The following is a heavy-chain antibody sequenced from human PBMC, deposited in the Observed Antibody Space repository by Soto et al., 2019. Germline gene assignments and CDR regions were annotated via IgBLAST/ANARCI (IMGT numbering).Heavy chain of an antibody. CDR2: VNAHNHIT. CDR3: ARDSRVGANSDACDV. Sequence: GQLVQSGAEVKKPGASVKVSCKASGCSFDSFGISWVRQAPGQGLEWMGRVNAHNHITKYAQKFQGRVTITRDTSTSTDYMEVMSLTSDDTAVYYCARDSRVGANSDACDVWGQGTMVTVSS. CDR1: GCSFDSFG. V-gene: IGHV1-18*01. J-gene: IGHJ3*01. D-gene: IGHD1-26*01.